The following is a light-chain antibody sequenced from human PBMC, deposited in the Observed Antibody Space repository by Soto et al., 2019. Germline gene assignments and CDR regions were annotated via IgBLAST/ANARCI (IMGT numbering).Light chain of an antibody. J-gene: IGLJ3*02. CDR2: RNS. Sequence: QSVLTQPPSVSGAPGQRVTISCTGSSSNIGAGYDVHWYQQLPGTAPKLLIYRNSNRPSGVPDRVSGSKSGTSASLAITGLQAEDEADYYCQSYDSRLSGSVFGGGTKVTVL. CDR1: SSNIGAGYD. V-gene: IGLV1-40*01. CDR3: QSYDSRLSGSV.